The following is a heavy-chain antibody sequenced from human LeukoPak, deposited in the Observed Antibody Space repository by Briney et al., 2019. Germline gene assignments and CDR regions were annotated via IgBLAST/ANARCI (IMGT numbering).Heavy chain of an antibody. Sequence: GGSLRLSCAASGFTFSSSALSWVRQAPGKGLEWVSNISGSGSGGSTYYADSVKGRLTISRDNAKNSLYLQMNSLRAEDTAVYYCAELGITMIGGVWGKGTTVTISS. D-gene: IGHD3-10*02. CDR3: AELGITMIGGV. V-gene: IGHV3-23*01. CDR1: GFTFSSSA. J-gene: IGHJ6*04. CDR2: ISGSGSGGST.